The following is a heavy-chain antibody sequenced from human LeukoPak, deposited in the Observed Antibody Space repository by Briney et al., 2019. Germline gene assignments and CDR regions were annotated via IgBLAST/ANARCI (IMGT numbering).Heavy chain of an antibody. J-gene: IGHJ4*02. D-gene: IGHD3-10*01. Sequence: PGGSLRLSCAASGFXXSXXXXXXVXXXPXKXXEXVXXXKSKPDGGTTDYAAPVKGRFTISRDDSKNTLYLQMNSLKTEDTAVYYCTTDGDVLLWFGEFYWGQGTLVTVSS. CDR3: TTDGDVLLWFGEFY. CDR2: XKSKPDGGTT. V-gene: IGHV3-15*01. CDR1: GFXXSXXX.